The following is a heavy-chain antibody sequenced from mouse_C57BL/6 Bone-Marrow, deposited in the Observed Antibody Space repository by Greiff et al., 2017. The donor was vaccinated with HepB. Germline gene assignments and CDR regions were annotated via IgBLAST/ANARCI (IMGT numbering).Heavy chain of an antibody. CDR2: ISNGGGST. CDR3: ARHAGGYYFDY. Sequence: EVKVVESGGGLVQPGGSLKLSCAASGFTFSDYYMYWVRQTPEKRLEWVAYISNGGGSTYYPDTVKGRFTISRDNAKNTLYLQMSRLKSEDTAMYYCARHAGGYYFDYWGQGTTLTVSS. CDR1: GFTFSDYY. V-gene: IGHV5-12*01. J-gene: IGHJ2*01.